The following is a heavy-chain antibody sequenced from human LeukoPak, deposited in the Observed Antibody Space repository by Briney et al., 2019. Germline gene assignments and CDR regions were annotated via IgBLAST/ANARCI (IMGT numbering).Heavy chain of an antibody. CDR1: GFGFSDSY. CDR3: STDPRLLIY. Sequence: GGSLRLSCVVSGFGFSDSYMTWIRQTPGKELEWLAYISGSGSDIYYADSVKGRFTISRDNAKNSLYLQMNSLRPDDTALYYCSTDPRLLIYWGHGTLVTVSS. V-gene: IGHV3-11*01. D-gene: IGHD2-8*01. CDR2: ISGSGSDI. J-gene: IGHJ4*01.